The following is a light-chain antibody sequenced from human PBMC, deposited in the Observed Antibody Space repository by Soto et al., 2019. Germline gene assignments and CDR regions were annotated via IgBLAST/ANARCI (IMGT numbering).Light chain of an antibody. Sequence: EVVLTQSPVTLSLSPGERATLSCRASQSGSSDDLAWYQQQPGQAPRLLIFGASNRATGIPDRFSGSGSGTDFTLTISRLEPEDFVVYYCQHYGTSPGTFGQGTRWRL. CDR1: QSGSSDD. V-gene: IGKV3-20*01. CDR2: GAS. J-gene: IGKJ5*01. CDR3: QHYGTSPGT.